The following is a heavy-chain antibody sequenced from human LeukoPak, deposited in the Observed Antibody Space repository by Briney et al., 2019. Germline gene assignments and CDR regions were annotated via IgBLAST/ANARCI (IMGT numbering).Heavy chain of an antibody. D-gene: IGHD3-10*01. V-gene: IGHV3-23*01. Sequence: GGSLRLSCAASGFTFSSYAMSWVRQAPGKGLEWVATISGSGAGTYYADSVKGRFTISRDNPKNTLYLQMNSLRAEDTAIYYCAKGTRGSGTSYNDDYWGQGTLVTVSS. CDR3: AKGTRGSGTSYNDDY. CDR2: ISGSGAGT. J-gene: IGHJ4*02. CDR1: GFTFSSYA.